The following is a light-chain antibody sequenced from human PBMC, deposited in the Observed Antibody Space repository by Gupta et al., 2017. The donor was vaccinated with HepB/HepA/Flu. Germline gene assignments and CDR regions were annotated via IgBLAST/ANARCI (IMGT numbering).Light chain of an antibody. CDR3: GTWNNSLNTGGGV. CDR1: SSNIGNNY. V-gene: IGLV1-51*01. CDR2: DNN. J-gene: IGLJ2*01. Sequence: QSVLTQPPSVSAAPGQKVTISCSGSSSNIGNNYVSWYQVLPGTAPKLLIYDNNQRPSGIPDRFSGSKSGTSATRGITGLQTGDEADYYFGTWNNSLNTGGGVFGGGTKLTVL.